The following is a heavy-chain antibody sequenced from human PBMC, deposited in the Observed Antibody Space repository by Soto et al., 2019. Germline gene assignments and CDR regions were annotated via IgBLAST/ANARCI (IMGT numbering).Heavy chain of an antibody. J-gene: IGHJ4*02. D-gene: IGHD4-17*01. V-gene: IGHV4-31*03. CDR1: GGSISSGGYY. CDR2: IYYSGST. CDR3: ARVERGDYGWIDY. Sequence: QVQLQESGPGLVKPSQTLSLTCTVSGGSISSGGYYWSWIRQHPGKGLEWIGYIYYSGSTYYNPSLKSRVTISVDTSKNHVSLKLSSVTAADTAVYYGARVERGDYGWIDYWGQGTLVTVSS.